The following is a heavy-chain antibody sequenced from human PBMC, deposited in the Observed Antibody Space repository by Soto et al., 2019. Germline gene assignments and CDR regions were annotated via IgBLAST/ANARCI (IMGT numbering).Heavy chain of an antibody. Sequence: GESLKISCKGSGYSFTSYWIGWVRQMPGKGLEWMGIIYPGDSDTRYSPSFQGQVTISADKSISTAYLQWSSLKASDTAMYYCAISKGSSVYYYYGMDVWGQGSTVTVSS. V-gene: IGHV5-51*01. D-gene: IGHD6-6*01. J-gene: IGHJ6*02. CDR1: GYSFTSYW. CDR3: AISKGSSVYYYYGMDV. CDR2: IYPGDSDT.